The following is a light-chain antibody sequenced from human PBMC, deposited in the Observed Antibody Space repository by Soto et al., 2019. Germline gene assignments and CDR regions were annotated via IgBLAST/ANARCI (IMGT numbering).Light chain of an antibody. V-gene: IGKV3-20*01. CDR3: QQYGSSPTT. CDR2: GAS. J-gene: IGKJ1*01. Sequence: EIVMTQSPATLSVSPGERTTLSCRASQSVGNNLAWYQQKPGQAPRLLIYGASGRATGIPDRFSGSGSGTDFTLTISRLEPEDFAVYYCQQYGSSPTTFGHGTKVDIK. CDR1: QSVGNN.